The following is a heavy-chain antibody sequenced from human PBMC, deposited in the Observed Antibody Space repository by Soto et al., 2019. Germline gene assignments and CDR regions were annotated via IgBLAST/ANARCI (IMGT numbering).Heavy chain of an antibody. V-gene: IGHV1-8*01. J-gene: IGHJ5*02. CDR3: ANGSGSYYNTWFDP. Sequence: GASVKVSCKASGYTFTSYDINWVRQATGQGLEWMGWMNPNSGNTGYAQKFQGRVTMTRNTSISTAYMELSSLRPEDTAVYYCANGSGSYYNTWFDPWGQGTLVTVSS. CDR2: MNPNSGNT. D-gene: IGHD3-10*01. CDR1: GYTFTSYD.